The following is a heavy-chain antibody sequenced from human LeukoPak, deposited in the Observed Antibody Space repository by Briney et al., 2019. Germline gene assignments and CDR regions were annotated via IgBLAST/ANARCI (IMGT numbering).Heavy chain of an antibody. D-gene: IGHD6-13*01. CDR1: GFIFSSYA. CDR3: AKVRWQQLVDFDY. V-gene: IGHV3-23*01. Sequence: GGSLGLSCAASGFIFSSYAMSWVRQAPGKGLEWVSAISGSGGSTYYADSVKGRFPISRDNSKNTLYLQMNSLRAEDTAVYYCAKVRWQQLVDFDYWGQGTLVTVSS. J-gene: IGHJ4*02. CDR2: ISGSGGST.